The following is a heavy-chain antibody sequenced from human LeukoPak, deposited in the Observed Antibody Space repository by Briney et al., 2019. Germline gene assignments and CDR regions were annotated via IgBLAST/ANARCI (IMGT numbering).Heavy chain of an antibody. CDR2: ISYDGSNK. CDR1: GFTFSSYG. CDR3: AKGYHYDILTGYFDY. J-gene: IGHJ4*02. D-gene: IGHD3-9*01. Sequence: PGGSLRLSCAASGFTFSSYGMHWVRQAPGKGLEWVAVISYDGSNKYYADSVKGRFTISRDNSKNTLYLQMNSLRAEDTAVYYCAKGYHYDILTGYFDYWGQGTLVTVSS. V-gene: IGHV3-30*18.